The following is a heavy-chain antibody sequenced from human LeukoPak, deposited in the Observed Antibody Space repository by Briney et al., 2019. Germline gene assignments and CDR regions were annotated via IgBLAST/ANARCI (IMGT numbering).Heavy chain of an antibody. Sequence: SETLSLTCTVSGGSISSSSYYWGWIRQPPGKGLEWIGSIDHSGSTYYNPSLKSRVTISVVTSKNQFSLKLSSVTAADTAVYYCAGGYKYAYYNYYYMDVWGKGTTVTVSS. J-gene: IGHJ6*03. CDR3: AGGYKYAYYNYYYMDV. CDR1: GGSISSSSYY. V-gene: IGHV4-39*07. CDR2: IDHSGST. D-gene: IGHD5-24*01.